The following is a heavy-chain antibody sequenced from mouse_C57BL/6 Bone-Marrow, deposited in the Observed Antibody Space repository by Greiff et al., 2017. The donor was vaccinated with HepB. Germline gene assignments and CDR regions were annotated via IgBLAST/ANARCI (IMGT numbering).Heavy chain of an antibody. CDR1: GFTFSDFY. J-gene: IGHJ1*03. CDR2: SRNKANDYTT. Sequence: EVMLVESGGGLVQSGRSLRLSCATSGFTFSDFYMEWVRQAPGKGLEWIAASRNKANDYTTEYSASVKGRFIVSRDTSQSILYLQMNALRAEDTAIYYCARDAIDYYGSSHWYFDVWGTGTTVTVSS. CDR3: ARDAIDYYGSSHWYFDV. D-gene: IGHD1-1*01. V-gene: IGHV7-1*01.